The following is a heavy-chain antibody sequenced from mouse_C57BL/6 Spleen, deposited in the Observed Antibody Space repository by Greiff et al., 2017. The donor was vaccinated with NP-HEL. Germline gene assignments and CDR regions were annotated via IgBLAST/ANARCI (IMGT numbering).Heavy chain of an antibody. J-gene: IGHJ2*01. Sequence: VNLVESGAELMKPGASVKLSCKATGYTFTGYWIEWVKQRPGHGLEWIGEILPGSGSTNYNEKFKGKATFTADTSSNTAYMQLSSLTTEDSAIYYGARSRDYYGSSYPYFDDWGQGTTLSVSS. V-gene: IGHV1-9*01. CDR3: ARSRDYYGSSYPYFDD. CDR2: ILPGSGST. D-gene: IGHD1-1*01. CDR1: GYTFTGYW.